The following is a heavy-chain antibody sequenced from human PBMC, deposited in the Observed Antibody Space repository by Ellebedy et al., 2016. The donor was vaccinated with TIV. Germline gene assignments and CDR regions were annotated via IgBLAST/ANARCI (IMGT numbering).Heavy chain of an antibody. CDR3: ARDRAAARPAVVFDY. D-gene: IGHD6-6*01. CDR2: ISSSSSYI. V-gene: IGHV3-21*01. Sequence: GESLKISXAASGFTFSSYSMNWVRQAPGKGLEWVSSISSSSSYIYYADSVKGRFTISRDNAKNSLYLQMNSLRAEDTAVYYCARDRAAARPAVVFDYWGQGTLVTVSS. J-gene: IGHJ4*02. CDR1: GFTFSSYS.